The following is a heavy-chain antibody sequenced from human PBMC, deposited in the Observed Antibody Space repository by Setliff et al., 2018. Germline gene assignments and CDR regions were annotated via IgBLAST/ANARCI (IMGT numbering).Heavy chain of an antibody. CDR3: VRGVTRDISGYYRDEYFQH. D-gene: IGHD3-22*01. Sequence: GSVKVSCKASGYRFNTYGISWVRQAPGQGLEWMGWISPYNGDTRFAQSLQGRVTLTTDTSTNTAYMEMRTLRSDDTAVYYCVRGVTRDISGYYRDEYFQHWGQGTPVTVSS. V-gene: IGHV1-18*01. CDR2: ISPYNGDT. CDR1: GYRFNTYG. J-gene: IGHJ1*01.